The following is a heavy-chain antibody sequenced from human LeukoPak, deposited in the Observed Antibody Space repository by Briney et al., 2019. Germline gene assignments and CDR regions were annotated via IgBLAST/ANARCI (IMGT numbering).Heavy chain of an antibody. Sequence: SSETLSLTCAVYGGSFSGYYWSWIRQPPGKGLEWIGEINHSGSTNYNPSLKSRVTRSVDTSKNQFSLKLSSVTAADTAVYYCARPGYCSGGSCAPPYYFDYWGQGTLVTVSS. D-gene: IGHD2-15*01. CDR1: GGSFSGYY. J-gene: IGHJ4*02. V-gene: IGHV4-34*01. CDR3: ARPGYCSGGSCAPPYYFDY. CDR2: INHSGST.